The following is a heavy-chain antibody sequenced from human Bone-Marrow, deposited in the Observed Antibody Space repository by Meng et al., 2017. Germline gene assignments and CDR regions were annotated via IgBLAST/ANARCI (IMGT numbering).Heavy chain of an antibody. CDR1: GFTFSNAW. CDR2: MKSNVDGGTV. CDR3: SGHVDY. Sequence: EVQLVELGGGFVKPGGSLRRSFAASGFTFSNAWRTWVRQAPGKGLEWIGRMKSNVDGGTVDYAAAVKGRFFISRDDSENTFYLQMNSLKTEDTAVYYCSGHVDYWGHGTLVTVSS. J-gene: IGHJ4*01. V-gene: IGHV3-15*01.